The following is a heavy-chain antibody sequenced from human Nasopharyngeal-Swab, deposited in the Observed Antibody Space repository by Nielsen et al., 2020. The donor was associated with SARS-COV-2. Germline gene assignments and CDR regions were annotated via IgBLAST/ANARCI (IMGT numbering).Heavy chain of an antibody. D-gene: IGHD3-3*01. CDR2: INPSGGST. CDR1: GYTFTSYY. V-gene: IGHV1-46*01. CDR3: ASNSQRIRFLEWSPYYYYGMDV. J-gene: IGHJ6*02. Sequence: APVKVSCKASGYTFTSYYMHWVRQAPGQGLEWMGIINPSGGSTSYAQKFQGRVTMTRDTSTSTVYMELSSLRSEDTAVYYCASNSQRIRFLEWSPYYYYGMDVWGQGTTVTVSS.